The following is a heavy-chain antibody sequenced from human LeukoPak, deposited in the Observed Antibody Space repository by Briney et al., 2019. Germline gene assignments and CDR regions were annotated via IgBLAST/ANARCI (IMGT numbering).Heavy chain of an antibody. CDR3: ASGDYGSGSYYTDY. Sequence: ASVKVSCKASGYTFSRYAINWVRQAPGQGLEWMGWISFYNGNTDYAQKFQGRVTMTSDTSTSTAYMELRSLRSDDTAVYYCASGDYGSGSYYTDYWGQGTLVTVSS. J-gene: IGHJ4*02. CDR2: ISFYNGNT. CDR1: GYTFSRYA. D-gene: IGHD3-10*01. V-gene: IGHV1-18*01.